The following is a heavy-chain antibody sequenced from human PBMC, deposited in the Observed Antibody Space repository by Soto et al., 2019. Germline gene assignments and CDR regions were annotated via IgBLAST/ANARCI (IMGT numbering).Heavy chain of an antibody. Sequence: GGSLRLSCAASGFPFSSYAMNWVRQAPGKGLEWLSTISSGGDITFYADSVKGRFTISRDNSNNTLFLQMSGLRADDTAVYFCAKDKLSRSVAAASRNWFDPWGQGTLVTVSS. CDR3: AKDKLSRSVAAASRNWFDP. D-gene: IGHD6-25*01. CDR2: ISSGGDIT. CDR1: GFPFSSYA. J-gene: IGHJ5*02. V-gene: IGHV3-23*01.